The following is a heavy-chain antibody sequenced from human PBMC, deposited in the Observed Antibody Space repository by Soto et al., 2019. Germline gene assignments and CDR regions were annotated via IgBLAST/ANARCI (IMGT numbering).Heavy chain of an antibody. CDR1: GGTFSSYA. CDR2: IIPIFGTA. V-gene: IGHV1-69*13. J-gene: IGHJ6*02. Sequence: SGKVSCKASGGTFSSYAISWVRQAPGQGLEWMGGIIPIFGTANYAQKFQGRVTITADESTSTAYMELSSLRSEDTAVYYCARRGYSSSSGVYYYYGMDVWGQGTTVTVSS. D-gene: IGHD6-6*01. CDR3: ARRGYSSSSGVYYYYGMDV.